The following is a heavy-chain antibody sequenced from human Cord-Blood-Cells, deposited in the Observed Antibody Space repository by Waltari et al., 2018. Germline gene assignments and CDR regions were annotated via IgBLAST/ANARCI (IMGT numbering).Heavy chain of an antibody. Sequence: QVQLVQSGAEVKKPGASVKVSCKVSGYTLTALSMHWVRPAHGTGLEWMGGFDPEDGETIYAQKFQGRVTMTEDTSTDTAYMELSSLRSEDTAVYYCATDPAHDSSGYYYDYWGQGTLVTVSS. CDR2: FDPEDGET. V-gene: IGHV1-24*01. J-gene: IGHJ4*02. CDR1: GYTLTALS. CDR3: ATDPAHDSSGYYYDY. D-gene: IGHD3-22*01.